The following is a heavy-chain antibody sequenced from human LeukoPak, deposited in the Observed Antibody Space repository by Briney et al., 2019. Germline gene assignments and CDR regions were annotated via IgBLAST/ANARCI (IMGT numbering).Heavy chain of an antibody. V-gene: IGHV4-34*01. J-gene: IGHJ6*03. Sequence: SETLSLTCAVYGGSFSGYYWSWIRQPPGKGLEWIGEINHSGSTNYNPSLKSRVTISVDTSKNQFSLKLSSVTAADTAVYYCARRPLLSGMDVWDVGTTVTVSS. CDR2: INHSGST. CDR1: GGSFSGYY. CDR3: ARRPLLSGMDV. D-gene: IGHD3-10*01.